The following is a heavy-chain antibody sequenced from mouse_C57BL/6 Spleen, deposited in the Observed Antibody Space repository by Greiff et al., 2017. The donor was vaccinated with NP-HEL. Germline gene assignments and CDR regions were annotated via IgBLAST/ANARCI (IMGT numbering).Heavy chain of an antibody. CDR2: SYPGDGDT. J-gene: IGHJ4*01. CDR3: ARPSARNYAMDY. V-gene: IGHV1-80*01. D-gene: IGHD1-2*01. CDR1: GYAFSSYW. Sequence: QVQLQQSGAELVKPGASVKISCKASGYAFSSYWMNWVKQRPGKGLEWIRQSYPGDGDTNYNGKFKGKATLTSDKSSSTAYMQLSSLTSEDSAVYFCARPSARNYAMDYWGQGTSVTVSS.